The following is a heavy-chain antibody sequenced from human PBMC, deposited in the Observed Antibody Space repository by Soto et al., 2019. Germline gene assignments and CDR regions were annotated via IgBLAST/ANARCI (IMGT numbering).Heavy chain of an antibody. CDR2: IYYSGST. V-gene: IGHV4-59*01. CDR1: GGSISSYY. Sequence: SETLSLTCTVSGGSISSYYWSWIRQPPGKGLEWIGYIYYSGSTNYNPSLKSRVTISVDTSKNQFSLKLSSVTAADTAVYYCAFTGRERQQDSFLIWGQGTMVT. J-gene: IGHJ3*02. D-gene: IGHD1-1*01. CDR3: AFTGRERQQDSFLI.